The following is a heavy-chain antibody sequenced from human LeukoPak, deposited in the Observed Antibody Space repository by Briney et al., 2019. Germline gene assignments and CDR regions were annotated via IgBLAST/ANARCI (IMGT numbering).Heavy chain of an antibody. V-gene: IGHV3-7*01. J-gene: IGHJ4*02. CDR3: ARDRALYDSRRGYYYTEDDY. CDR1: GFTFSSYW. D-gene: IGHD3-22*01. Sequence: PGGSLRLSCAASGFTFSSYWMSWVRQAPGKGLEWVAHMNPDGSEKYFLDSVKGRFTISRDNAKSSLYLQMNSLRGDDTAVYYCARDRALYDSRRGYYYTEDDYWGQGTLVTVSS. CDR2: MNPDGSEK.